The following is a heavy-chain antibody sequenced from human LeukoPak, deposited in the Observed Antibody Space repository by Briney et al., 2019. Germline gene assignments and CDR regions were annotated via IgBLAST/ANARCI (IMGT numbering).Heavy chain of an antibody. Sequence: RASLRLSSATSAFTSSSSAMSCFRQAPGKGLEWVTANSGSGGSTYYADSVKGRFTISRDNSKNTLYLQMNSLRAEDTAVYYCAKVGNGSGSSGFDYWGQRTLVTVSS. CDR1: AFTSSSSA. CDR2: NSGSGGST. V-gene: IGHV3-23*01. J-gene: IGHJ4*02. D-gene: IGHD3-10*01. CDR3: AKVGNGSGSSGFDY.